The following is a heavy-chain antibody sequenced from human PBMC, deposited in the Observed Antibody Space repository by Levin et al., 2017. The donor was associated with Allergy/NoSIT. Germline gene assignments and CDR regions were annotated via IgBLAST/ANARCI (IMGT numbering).Heavy chain of an antibody. CDR3: AKDLNSGYDIVTGYYPGGYFDY. CDR1: GFTFSSSA. D-gene: IGHD3-9*01. J-gene: IGHJ4*02. CDR2: ISGSGGST. V-gene: IGHV3-23*01. Sequence: LSLTCAASGFTFSSSAMSWVRQAPGKGLEWVSAISGSGGSTYYADSVKGRFTISRDNSKNTLYLQMNSLRAEDTAVYYCAKDLNSGYDIVTGYYPGGYFDYWGQGTLVTVSS.